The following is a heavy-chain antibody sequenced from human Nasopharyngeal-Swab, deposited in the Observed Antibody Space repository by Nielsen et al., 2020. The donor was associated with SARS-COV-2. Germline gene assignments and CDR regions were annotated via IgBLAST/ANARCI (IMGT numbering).Heavy chain of an antibody. V-gene: IGHV3-9*01. J-gene: IGHJ4*02. CDR1: GFTFDDYA. D-gene: IGHD5-18*01. Sequence: SLKISCAASGFTFDDYALHWVRQAPGKGLEWVSGISWNSGSIGYADSVKGRFTISRDNAKNSLYLQMNSLRAEDTALYYCAKGDTAMVTSMRQWLATGGLIDYWGQGTLVTVSS. CDR3: AKGDTAMVTSMRQWLATGGLIDY. CDR2: ISWNSGSI.